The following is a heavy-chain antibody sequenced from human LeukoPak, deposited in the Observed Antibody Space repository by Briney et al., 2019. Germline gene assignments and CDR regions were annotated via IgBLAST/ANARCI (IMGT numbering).Heavy chain of an antibody. CDR3: ARGWYQLLSHYYYGMDV. D-gene: IGHD2-2*01. V-gene: IGHV3-7*02. CDR1: GFTFSNYW. J-gene: IGHJ6*02. Sequence: PGWSLRLSCAASGFTFSNYWMSWVRQAPGKGLEWVATIKHDGSEKYYVDSVKGRFTISRDNAKNSLYLQMNSLRAEDTAVYYCARGWYQLLSHYYYGMDVWGQGTTVTVSS. CDR2: IKHDGSEK.